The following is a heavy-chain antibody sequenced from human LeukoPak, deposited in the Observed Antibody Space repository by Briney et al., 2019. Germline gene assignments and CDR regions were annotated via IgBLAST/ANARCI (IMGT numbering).Heavy chain of an antibody. D-gene: IGHD2-21*01. Sequence: GGSLRLSCAASGFTFSNYWMHWVRQAPGKGLVWVSRIDTDGSGTTYADSVKGRFTISRDNAKNTLYLQMNSLRAEDTAVYYCARDSAYCGGDCYLFDIWGQGTMVTVSS. CDR3: ARDSAYCGGDCYLFDI. CDR2: IDTDGSGT. J-gene: IGHJ3*02. CDR1: GFTFSNYW. V-gene: IGHV3-74*01.